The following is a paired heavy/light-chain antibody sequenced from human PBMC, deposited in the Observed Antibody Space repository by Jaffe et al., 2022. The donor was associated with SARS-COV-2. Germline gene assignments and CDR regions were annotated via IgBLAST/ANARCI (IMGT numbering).Heavy chain of an antibody. CDR1: GFTFSSYS. CDR3: ARDSETYYDFWSGYYTYYYYGMDV. V-gene: IGHV3-21*01. D-gene: IGHD3-3*01. CDR2: ISSSSNYI. J-gene: IGHJ6*02. Sequence: EVQLVESGGGLVKPGGSLRLSCAASGFTFSSYSMNWVRQAPGKGLEWVSSISSSSNYIYYADSVKGRFTISRDNAKNSLYLQMNSLRAEDTAVYYCARDSETYYDFWSGYYTYYYYGMDVWGQGTTVTVSS.
Light chain of an antibody. Sequence: DIVMTQSPDSLAVSLGERATINCKSSQSVLYSSNNKNYLAWYQQKPGQPPKLLIYWASTRESGVPDRFSGSGSGTDFTLTISSLQAEDVAVYYCQQYYTTPPTFGPGTKVDIK. CDR1: QSVLYSSNNKNY. CDR2: WAS. CDR3: QQYYTTPPT. V-gene: IGKV4-1*01. J-gene: IGKJ3*01.